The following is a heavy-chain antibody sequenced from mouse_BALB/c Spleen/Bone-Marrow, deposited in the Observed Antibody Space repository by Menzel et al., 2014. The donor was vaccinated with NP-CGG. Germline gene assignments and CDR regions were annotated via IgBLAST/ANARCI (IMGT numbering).Heavy chain of an antibody. CDR2: ISSGGGST. J-gene: IGHJ3*01. Sequence: EVKVVESGGGLVKPGGSLKLSCAASGFAFSSYDMYWVRQTPEKRLEWVAYISSGGGSTYYSDTVKGRFTISRDNAKNTLYLEMSSLKSEDTAMYYCARHMIRGFAYWGQGTLVTVSA. CDR3: ARHMIRGFAY. V-gene: IGHV5-12-1*01. D-gene: IGHD2-4*01. CDR1: GFAFSSYD.